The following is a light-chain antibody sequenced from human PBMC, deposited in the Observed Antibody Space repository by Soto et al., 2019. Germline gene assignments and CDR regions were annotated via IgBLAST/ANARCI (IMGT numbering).Light chain of an antibody. J-gene: IGKJ4*01. CDR3: QQRSNGLT. CDR2: DAS. Sequence: EIVLTQSPATLSLSPGERATLSCRASQSVSSYLAWYQQKPGQAPRLLIYDASNRAIGIAARFSGSGSGTDFTLTISSLEPEDFAVYYCQQRSNGLTFGGGTKVEIK. V-gene: IGKV3-11*01. CDR1: QSVSSY.